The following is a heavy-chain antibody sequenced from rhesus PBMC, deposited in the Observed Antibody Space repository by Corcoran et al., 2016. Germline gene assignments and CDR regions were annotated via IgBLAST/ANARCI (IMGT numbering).Heavy chain of an antibody. J-gene: IGHJ4*01. Sequence: QLQLQESGPGLVKPSETLSLTCAVSGGSISSNYWSWIRQPPGTGLEWIGRISGSGGSTDYNPSLKSRVTISTDTSKNQFSLKLSSVTAADTAVYYCGRDRSNFFWGFDYWGQGVLVTVSS. CDR2: ISGSGGST. CDR1: GGSISSNY. CDR3: GRDRSNFFWGFDY. V-gene: IGHV4-173*01. D-gene: IGHD4-23*01.